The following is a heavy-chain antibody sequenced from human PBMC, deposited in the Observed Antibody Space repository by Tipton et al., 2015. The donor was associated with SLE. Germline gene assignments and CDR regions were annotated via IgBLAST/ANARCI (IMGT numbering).Heavy chain of an antibody. V-gene: IGHV4-59*11. CDR1: GGSISSHY. Sequence: TLSLTCTVSGGSISSHYWSWFRQPPGKGLEWIGYIYYRGNTKYNPSLKSRVTISLDTSRTQFSLKLSSVTAADTAVYYCARRQLIAGYFEYWGQGTLVTVSS. D-gene: IGHD5-18*01. CDR3: ARRQLIAGYFEY. J-gene: IGHJ4*02. CDR2: IYYRGNT.